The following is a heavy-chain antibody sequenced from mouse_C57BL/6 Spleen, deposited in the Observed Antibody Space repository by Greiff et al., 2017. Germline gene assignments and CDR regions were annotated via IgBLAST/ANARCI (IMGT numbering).Heavy chain of an antibody. D-gene: IGHD4-1*01. Sequence: EVQVVESGGGLVKPGGSLKLSCAASGFTFSDYGLHWVRQAPAKGLEWVAYISSGSSTIYYADTVKGRFTTSRDNAKNTLVMQMTSLRSEDTAMYYWARGANWAFDYWGQGTTLTVSS. J-gene: IGHJ2*01. V-gene: IGHV5-17*01. CDR3: ARGANWAFDY. CDR2: ISSGSSTI. CDR1: GFTFSDYG.